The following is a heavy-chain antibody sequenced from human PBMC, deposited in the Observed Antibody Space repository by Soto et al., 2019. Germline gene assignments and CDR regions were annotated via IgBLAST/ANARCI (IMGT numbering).Heavy chain of an antibody. J-gene: IGHJ4*01. D-gene: IGHD5-12*01. V-gene: IGHV2-5*02. CDR3: AHISVYDPFFDY. Sequence: QITLKESGPTLVKPTQTVTLTCTFSGFSLSTSVGVGWIRQPPGKALEWLVVIYRDDDKRYSPSLKSRLTIIKDTSENQVVLTMTNMDPVDTATYYCAHISVYDPFFDYWGQGTLVTVSS. CDR1: GFSLSTSVG. CDR2: IYRDDDK.